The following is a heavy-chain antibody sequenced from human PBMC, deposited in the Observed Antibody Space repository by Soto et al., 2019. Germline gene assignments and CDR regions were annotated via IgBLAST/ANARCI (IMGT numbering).Heavy chain of an antibody. J-gene: IGHJ6*02. CDR1: GFTFTSSA. V-gene: IGHV1-58*01. CDR2: IVVGSGNT. D-gene: IGHD3-10*01. Sequence: ASVKVSCKASGFTFTSSAVQWVRQARGQRLEWIGWIVVGSGNTNYAQKFQERVTITRDMSTSTAYMELSSLRSEDTAVYYCAAFIQGDQTTMVRGGYYYYYGMDVWGQGTTVTVSS. CDR3: AAFIQGDQTTMVRGGYYYYYGMDV.